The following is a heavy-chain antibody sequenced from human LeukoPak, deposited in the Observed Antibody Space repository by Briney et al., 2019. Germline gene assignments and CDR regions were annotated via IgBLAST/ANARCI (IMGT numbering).Heavy chain of an antibody. CDR1: GGSFSGYY. J-gene: IGHJ4*02. V-gene: IGHV4-34*01. CDR2: INHSGST. D-gene: IGHD4-23*01. CDR3: ARHNNYGANSMSFDS. Sequence: SETLSLTCAVYGGSFSGYYWSWIRQPPGKELEWIGEINHSGSTNYNPSLKSRGTISLDTSKNQFSLKLSSVTAADTAVYYCARHNNYGANSMSFDSWGQGTLVTVSS.